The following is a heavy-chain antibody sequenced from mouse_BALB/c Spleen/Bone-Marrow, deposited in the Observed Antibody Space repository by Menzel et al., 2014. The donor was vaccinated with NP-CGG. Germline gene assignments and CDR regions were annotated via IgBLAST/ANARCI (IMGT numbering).Heavy chain of an antibody. D-gene: IGHD2-4*01. CDR1: GFSLTTYG. CDR2: IWAGGST. CDR3: ARAHYDYVLFDY. Sequence: QVQLQQSGPGLVAPSQSLSITCTVSGFSLTTYGVHWVRQPPGKGLEWLGVIWAGGSTNYNSALMSRLSISKDNSKSQVFLKMNSLQTDDTAMYYCARAHYDYVLFDYWGRGTTLTVSS. V-gene: IGHV2-9*02. J-gene: IGHJ2*01.